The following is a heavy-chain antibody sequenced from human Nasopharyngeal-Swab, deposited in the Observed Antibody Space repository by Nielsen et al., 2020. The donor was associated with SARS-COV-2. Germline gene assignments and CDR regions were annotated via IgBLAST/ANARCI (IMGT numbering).Heavy chain of an antibody. V-gene: IGHV3-23*01. CDR2: ISGSGGST. J-gene: IGHJ4*02. Sequence: GGSLRFSCAASGFTFSSYAMSWVRQAPGKGLEWVSAISGSGGSTYYADSVKGRFTISRDNSKNTLYLQMNSLRAEDTAVYYCAKDIYSSGWYYFDYWGQGTLVTVSS. CDR1: GFTFSSYA. CDR3: AKDIYSSGWYYFDY. D-gene: IGHD6-19*01.